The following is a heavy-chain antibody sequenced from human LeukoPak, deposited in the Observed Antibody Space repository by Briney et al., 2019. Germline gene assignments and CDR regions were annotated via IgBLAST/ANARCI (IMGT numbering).Heavy chain of an antibody. D-gene: IGHD4-17*01. V-gene: IGHV3-48*03. Sequence: GGSLRLSCAASGFSFSGYEMNWVRQAPGEGLEWISYISTTGGNIYYSDSVKGRFTISRDNAKNSMYLQMNNVRVEDTAVYYCARGDDFGDSRPAYWGQGTLVTVSS. CDR3: ARGDDFGDSRPAY. CDR2: ISTTGGNI. CDR1: GFSFSGYE. J-gene: IGHJ4*02.